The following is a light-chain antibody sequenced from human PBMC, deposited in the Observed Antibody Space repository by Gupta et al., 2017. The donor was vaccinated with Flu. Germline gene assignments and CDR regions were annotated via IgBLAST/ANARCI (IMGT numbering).Light chain of an antibody. CDR3: TTWGTGILV. CDR1: SGHSSYA. CDR2: LNSDGSH. V-gene: IGLV4-69*01. Sequence: QLVLTQSPSASASLGASVKLTCTLSSGHSSYAIAWHQQQPEKGHRYLMKLNSDGSHSKGDGIPYRVSGSSSAAALSIASYSLQSEDDSYSYCTTWGTGILVFGGGTKITVL. J-gene: IGLJ3*02.